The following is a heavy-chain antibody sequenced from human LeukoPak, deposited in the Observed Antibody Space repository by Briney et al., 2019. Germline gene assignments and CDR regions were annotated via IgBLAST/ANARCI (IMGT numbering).Heavy chain of an antibody. Sequence: SETLSLTFAVYGGSFSGYYWSWIRQPPGKGLEWIGEINHSGSTNYNPSLKSRVTISVDTSKNQFSLKLSSVTAADTAVYYCAKAGRDGHNWSYYGMDVWGQGTTVTVSS. CDR2: INHSGST. D-gene: IGHD5-24*01. CDR3: AKAGRDGHNWSYYGMDV. CDR1: GGSFSGYY. J-gene: IGHJ6*02. V-gene: IGHV4-34*01.